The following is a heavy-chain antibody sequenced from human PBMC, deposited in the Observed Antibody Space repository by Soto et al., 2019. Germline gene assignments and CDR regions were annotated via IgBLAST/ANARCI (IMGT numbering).Heavy chain of an antibody. CDR3: ARDLSPKQNFDY. CDR1: GYTFTSYA. Sequence: ASVKVSCKASGYTFTSYAMHWVRQAPGQRLEWMGWINAGNGNTKYSQKFQGRVTITRDTSTSTVYMELSSLRSEDTAVYYCARDLSPKQNFDYWGQGTLVTVSS. D-gene: IGHD6-13*01. V-gene: IGHV1-3*01. CDR2: INAGNGNT. J-gene: IGHJ4*02.